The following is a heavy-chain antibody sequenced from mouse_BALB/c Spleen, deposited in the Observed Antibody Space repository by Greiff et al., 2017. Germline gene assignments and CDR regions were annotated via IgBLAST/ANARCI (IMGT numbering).Heavy chain of an antibody. CDR1: GYTSTSYW. D-gene: IGHD4-1*01. CDR3: AGGELGDY. J-gene: IGHJ2*01. Sequence: QVQLKESGAELAKPGASVKMSCKASGYTSTSYWMHWVKQRPGQGLEWIGYINPSTGYTEYNQKFKDKATLTADKSSSTAYMQLSSLTSEDSAVYYCAGGELGDYWGQGTTLTVSS. V-gene: IGHV1-7*01. CDR2: INPSTGYT.